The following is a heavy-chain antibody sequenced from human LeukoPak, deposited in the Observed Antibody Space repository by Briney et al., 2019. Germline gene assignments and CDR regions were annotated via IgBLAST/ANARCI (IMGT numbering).Heavy chain of an antibody. J-gene: IGHJ3*02. D-gene: IGHD5-24*01. CDR2: IYYSGST. V-gene: IGHV4-30-4*01. Sequence: PSETLSLTCAVSGGSISSGDYYWSWIRQPPGKGLEWIGYIYYSGSTYYNPSLKSRATISVDTSKNQFSLKLSSVTAADTAVYYCARSRDGYNYRLDAFDIWGQGTMVTVSS. CDR1: GGSISSGDYY. CDR3: ARSRDGYNYRLDAFDI.